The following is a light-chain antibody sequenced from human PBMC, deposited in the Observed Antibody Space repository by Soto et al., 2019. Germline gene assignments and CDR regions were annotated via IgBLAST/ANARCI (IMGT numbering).Light chain of an antibody. CDR2: GAS. CDR3: QQYGSSPT. Sequence: EIVLTQSPGTLSLSPGERATLSCRASQSVSTNQLAWYQQKPGQAPRLLIYGASSRATGIPDRFSGGGSGTDFTLTISRLEPEDFAVYYCQQYGSSPTFGQGTKVDIK. V-gene: IGKV3-20*01. CDR1: QSVSTNQ. J-gene: IGKJ1*01.